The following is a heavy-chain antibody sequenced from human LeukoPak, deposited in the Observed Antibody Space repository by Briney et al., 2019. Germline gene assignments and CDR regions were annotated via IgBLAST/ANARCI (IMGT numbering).Heavy chain of an antibody. D-gene: IGHD6-19*01. V-gene: IGHV3-23*01. Sequence: GGSLRLSCAASGFTFSSYARSWVRQAPGKGLEWVSAISGSGGSTYYADSVKGRFTISRDNPKNTLYLQMNSLRAEDTAVYYCAKDKGYSSGWYGDYWGQGTLVTVSS. J-gene: IGHJ4*02. CDR3: AKDKGYSSGWYGDY. CDR1: GFTFSSYA. CDR2: ISGSGGST.